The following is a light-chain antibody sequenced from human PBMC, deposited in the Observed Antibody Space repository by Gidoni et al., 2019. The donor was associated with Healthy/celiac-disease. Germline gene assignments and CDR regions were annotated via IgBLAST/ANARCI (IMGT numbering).Light chain of an antibody. CDR1: QSISSY. CDR3: QQSYSTSIT. V-gene: IGKV1-39*01. Sequence: IQMTQSPSSLSASVGDRVTITCRASQSISSYLNWYQQKPGKAPKLLIYAASSLQSGVPSRFSGSGSGTDFTLTISSLQPEDFATYYCQQSYSTSITFDQGTRLEIK. J-gene: IGKJ5*01. CDR2: AAS.